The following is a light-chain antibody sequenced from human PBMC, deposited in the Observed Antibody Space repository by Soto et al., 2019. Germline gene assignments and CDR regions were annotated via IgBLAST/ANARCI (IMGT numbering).Light chain of an antibody. CDR3: TSYTTISTLA. CDR1: RSDVGGYNY. Sequence: QSALTQPASVSGSPGQSITISCTGTRSDVGGYNYVSWYHQHPGKVPKLMIYEVSYRPSGVSNRFSGSKSGNTASLTISGLQAEDEADYYCTSYTTISTLAFGGGTKVTVL. J-gene: IGLJ3*02. CDR2: EVS. V-gene: IGLV2-14*01.